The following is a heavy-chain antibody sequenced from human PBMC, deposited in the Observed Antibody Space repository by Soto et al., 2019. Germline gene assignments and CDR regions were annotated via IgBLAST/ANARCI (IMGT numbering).Heavy chain of an antibody. CDR2: IKSKTDRGTT. D-gene: IGHD2-2*01. CDR3: TAGVWDCSSTTCPSDY. CDR1: GFTFSDAW. J-gene: IGHJ4*02. V-gene: IGHV3-15*07. Sequence: PGGSLRLSCAASGFTFSDAWMNRVRQAPGKGLEWVGRIKSKTDRGTTAYAAPVKGRFTISRDDSKHTLYLQMSSLKTEDTAVYYCTAGVWDCSSTTCPSDYWGQGTLVTVSS.